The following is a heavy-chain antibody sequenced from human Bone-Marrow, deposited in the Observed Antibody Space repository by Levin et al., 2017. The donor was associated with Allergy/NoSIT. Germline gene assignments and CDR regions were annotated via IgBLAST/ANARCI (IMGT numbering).Heavy chain of an antibody. J-gene: IGHJ3*02. V-gene: IGHV2-5*02. CDR1: GFSLTTTGVG. D-gene: IGHD5-24*01. CDR2: IYWDDDK. CDR3: AHSPREGYNSDAFDI. Sequence: SGPTLVKPTQTLTLTCTISGFSLTTTGVGVGWIRQPPGKALEWLALIYWDDDKRSSPSLGSRLTITKDTSKNQVVLTMTNMDPVDTGTYYCAHSPREGYNSDAFDIWGQGTLVTVSS.